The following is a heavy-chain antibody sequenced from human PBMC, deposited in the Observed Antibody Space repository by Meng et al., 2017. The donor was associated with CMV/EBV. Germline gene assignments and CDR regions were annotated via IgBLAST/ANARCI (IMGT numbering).Heavy chain of an antibody. Sequence: GESLKISCAASGFTFSSYSMNWVRQAPGKGLEWVAVISYDGSNKYYADSVKGRFTISRDNSKNTLYLQMNSLRAEDTAVYYCARDKSGYSYGFPEWYFDLWGRGTLVTVSS. J-gene: IGHJ2*01. CDR1: GFTFSSYS. D-gene: IGHD5-18*01. CDR2: ISYDGSNK. CDR3: ARDKSGYSYGFPEWYFDL. V-gene: IGHV3-30*03.